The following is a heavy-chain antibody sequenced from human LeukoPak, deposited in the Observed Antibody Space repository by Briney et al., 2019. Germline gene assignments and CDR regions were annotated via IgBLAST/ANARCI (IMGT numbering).Heavy chain of an antibody. V-gene: IGHV4-34*01. CDR1: GGSFSGYY. CDR2: INHSGST. J-gene: IGHJ3*02. D-gene: IGHD6-19*01. Sequence: PSETLSLTCAVYGGSFSGYYWSWIRQPPGKGLEWIGEINHSGSTNYNPSLKSRVTISVDTSKNQFSLKLSSVTAADTAVYYCARERRTLRGSGWSHDAFDIWGQGTMVTVSS. CDR3: ARERRTLRGSGWSHDAFDI.